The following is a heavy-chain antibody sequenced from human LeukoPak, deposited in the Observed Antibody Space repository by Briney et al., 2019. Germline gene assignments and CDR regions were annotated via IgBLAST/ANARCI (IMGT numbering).Heavy chain of an antibody. CDR2: IFPSGGEI. J-gene: IGHJ4*02. V-gene: IGHV3-23*01. D-gene: IGHD5-18*01. CDR3: ATYRQVLLPFES. Sequence: PGGSLRLSCAAYGFTFSTFAMLWVRQPPGKGLEWVSSIFPSGGEIHYADSVRGRFTISRDNSKSILSLQMNSLRAEDTAIYYCATYRQVLLPFESWGQGTLVTVSS. CDR1: GFTFSTFA.